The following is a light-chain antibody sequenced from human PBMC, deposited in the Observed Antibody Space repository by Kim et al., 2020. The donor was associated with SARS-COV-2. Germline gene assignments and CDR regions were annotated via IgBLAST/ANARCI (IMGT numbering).Light chain of an antibody. CDR2: DAS. CDR1: QSISNW. Sequence: DIQMTQSPSTLSASVGDRVTITCRASQSISNWLAWYQQKAGKAPKLLIYDASSLETGVPSRFSGSGSGTEFTLTISSLQPDDFATYYCQQYNSDWTFGQGTKVDIK. J-gene: IGKJ1*01. CDR3: QQYNSDWT. V-gene: IGKV1-5*01.